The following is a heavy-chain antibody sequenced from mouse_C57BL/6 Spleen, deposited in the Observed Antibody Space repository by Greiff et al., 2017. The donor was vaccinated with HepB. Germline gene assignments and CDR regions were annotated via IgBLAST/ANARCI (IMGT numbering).Heavy chain of an antibody. V-gene: IGHV1-50*01. CDR1: GYTFTSYW. Sequence: VQLQQPGAELVKPGASVKLSCKASGYTFTSYWMQWVKQRPGQGLEWIGEIDPSDSYTNYNQKSKGKATLTVDTSSSTAYMQLSSLTSEDSAVYYCARDYYGSRDYWGQGTTLTVSS. CDR2: IDPSDSYT. D-gene: IGHD1-1*01. J-gene: IGHJ2*01. CDR3: ARDYYGSRDY.